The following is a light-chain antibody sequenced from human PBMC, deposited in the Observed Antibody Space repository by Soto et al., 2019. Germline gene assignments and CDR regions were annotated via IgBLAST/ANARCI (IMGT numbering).Light chain of an antibody. CDR1: QSVASY. CDR3: QQRLNWPRT. V-gene: IGKV3-11*01. Sequence: EIVLTQSPATLSLSPGDRATLSCRASQSVASYLAWYQHKPGQAPRLLIYDASNRATGIPARFSGSGSGTDFTLTISSLEPEDFAVYYCQQRLNWPRTFGQGTKVEIK. J-gene: IGKJ1*01. CDR2: DAS.